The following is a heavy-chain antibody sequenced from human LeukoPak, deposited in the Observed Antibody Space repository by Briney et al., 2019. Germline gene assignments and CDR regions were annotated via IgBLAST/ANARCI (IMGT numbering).Heavy chain of an antibody. V-gene: IGHV4-30-2*01. J-gene: IGHJ3*02. CDR3: ARVGGYYYDSSGYELHAFDI. CDR2: IYHSGST. CDR1: GGSISSGGYS. Sequence: SQTLSLTCAVSGGSISSGGYSWSWIRQPPGKGLEWIGYIYHSGSTHYNPSLKSRVTISVDRSKNQFSLKLSSVTAADTAVYYCARVGGYYYDSSGYELHAFDIWGQGTMVTVSS. D-gene: IGHD3-22*01.